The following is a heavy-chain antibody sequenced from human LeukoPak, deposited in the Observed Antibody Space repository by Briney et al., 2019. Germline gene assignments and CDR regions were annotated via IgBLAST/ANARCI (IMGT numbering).Heavy chain of an antibody. D-gene: IGHD6-13*01. CDR1: GGSISGYY. V-gene: IGHV4-4*07. Sequence: SETLSLTCTVSGGSISGYYWSWIRQPAGKALEWIGRIYTSGSTNYNPSLKSRVTMSVDTSKNQFSLKLSSVTAADTAVYYCARGGVAAAGTCFDPWGQGTLVTVSS. CDR2: IYTSGST. CDR3: ARGGVAAAGTCFDP. J-gene: IGHJ5*02.